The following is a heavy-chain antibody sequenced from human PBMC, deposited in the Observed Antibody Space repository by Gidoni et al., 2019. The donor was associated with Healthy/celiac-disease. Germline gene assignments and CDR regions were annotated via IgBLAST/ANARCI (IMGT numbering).Heavy chain of an antibody. CDR3: ARYSSANWYFDL. D-gene: IGHD6-19*01. CDR1: GYSISSGYF. CDR2: IYHSGST. J-gene: IGHJ2*01. V-gene: IGHV4-38-2*02. Sequence: QVQLQESGPGLVKPSATLSLTCTVSGYSISSGYFWGWIRQPPGKGLEWIGNIYHSGSTYYNPSLKSRVTISIDTSKNQFSLKLSSATAADTAVYFCARYSSANWYFDLWGRGTPGHCLL.